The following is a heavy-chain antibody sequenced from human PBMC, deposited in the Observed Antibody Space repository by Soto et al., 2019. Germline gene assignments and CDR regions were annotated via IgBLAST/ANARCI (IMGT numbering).Heavy chain of an antibody. V-gene: IGHV1-18*01. D-gene: IGHD5-12*01. Sequence: ASVKVSCKASGYTFTSYGISWVRQAPGQGLEWMGWISAYNGNTNYAQKLQGRVTMTTDTSTSTACMELRSLRSDDTAVYYCARVERGYSGYDLYYYYMDVWGKGTTVTVSS. CDR3: ARVERGYSGYDLYYYYMDV. CDR2: ISAYNGNT. CDR1: GYTFTSYG. J-gene: IGHJ6*03.